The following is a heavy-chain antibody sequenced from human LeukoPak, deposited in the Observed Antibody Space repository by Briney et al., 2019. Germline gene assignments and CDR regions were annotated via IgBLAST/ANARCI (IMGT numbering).Heavy chain of an antibody. V-gene: IGHV3-23*01. D-gene: IGHD6-13*01. J-gene: IGHJ4*02. CDR3: AKDVGVIRQQLAMGYFDY. CDR1: GFTFSSYA. Sequence: GGSLRLSCAASGFTFSSYAMTWVRQAPDKGLEWVSAISGSGGSTYYADSVKGRFTISRDNSKNTLYLQMNSLRAEDTAGYYCAKDVGVIRQQLAMGYFDYWGQGTLVTVSS. CDR2: ISGSGGST.